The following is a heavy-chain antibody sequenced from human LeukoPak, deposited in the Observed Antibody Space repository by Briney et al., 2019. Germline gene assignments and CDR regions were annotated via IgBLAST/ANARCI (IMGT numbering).Heavy chain of an antibody. CDR3: AKDVAGTIDS. Sequence: GGSLRLSCAASGFTFSSYSMNWVRQAPGKGLEWVSTISGSGGSTYYADSVKGRFTISRDNSKNTLYLQMTSLRAEDTALYYCAKDVAGTIDSWGQGTLVTVSS. J-gene: IGHJ5*01. CDR2: ISGSGGST. D-gene: IGHD2-15*01. V-gene: IGHV3-23*01. CDR1: GFTFSSYS.